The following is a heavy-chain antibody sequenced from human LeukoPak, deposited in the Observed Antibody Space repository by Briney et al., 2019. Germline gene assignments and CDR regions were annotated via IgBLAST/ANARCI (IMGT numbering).Heavy chain of an antibody. Sequence: ASVKVSCKASGYTFTSYGISWVRQAPGQGLEWMGWISAYNGNTNYAQKLQGRVTITTDTSTSTAYMELRSLRSDDTAVYYCARNNWNLNWFDPWGQGTLVTVSS. CDR2: ISAYNGNT. J-gene: IGHJ5*02. CDR1: GYTFTSYG. V-gene: IGHV1-18*01. CDR3: ARNNWNLNWFDP. D-gene: IGHD1-20*01.